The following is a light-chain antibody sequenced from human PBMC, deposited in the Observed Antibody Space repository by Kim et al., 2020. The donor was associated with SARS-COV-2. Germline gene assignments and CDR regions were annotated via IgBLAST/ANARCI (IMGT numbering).Light chain of an antibody. CDR1: PSIAHF. J-gene: IGKJ1*01. Sequence: DIHMTQSPSTLSASAGDRVTITCRASPSIAHFLAWYQQKPGRAPKLLIYKASYLQSGVPSRFSGSGSGTEFTLSIYSLQPDDFASYYCQPYDGEPWTGGQGTKVDIK. CDR3: QPYDGEPWT. CDR2: KAS. V-gene: IGKV1-5*03.